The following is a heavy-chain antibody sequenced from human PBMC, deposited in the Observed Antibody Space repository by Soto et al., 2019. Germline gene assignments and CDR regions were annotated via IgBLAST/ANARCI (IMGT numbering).Heavy chain of an antibody. D-gene: IGHD3-3*01. V-gene: IGHV3-15*05. Sequence: XGSLRRAFAASGLILSDVWMAWVRQAPGKGLEWVGRIKTKPDDGTIDYAAPVRGRFTISRDDSKNTLYLQMTSLTPDDTGVYYCTTSNLGVDFWGQGTLVTVS. J-gene: IGHJ4*02. CDR2: IKTKPDDGTI. CDR1: GLILSDVW. CDR3: TTSNLGVDF.